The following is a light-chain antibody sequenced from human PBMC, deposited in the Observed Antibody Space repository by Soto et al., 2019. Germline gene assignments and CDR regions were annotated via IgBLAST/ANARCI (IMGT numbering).Light chain of an antibody. J-gene: IGLJ2*01. Sequence: QSALTQPASVSGSPGQSITISCTGTSSDVGAYNYVSWYQQHPGKAPKLVIFEVSDRPSGVSNRFSGSKSGNTASLTISGLPAEDEADYYCSSYTSSNTLVFGGGTKLTVL. CDR3: SSYTSSNTLV. CDR1: SSDVGAYNY. V-gene: IGLV2-14*01. CDR2: EVS.